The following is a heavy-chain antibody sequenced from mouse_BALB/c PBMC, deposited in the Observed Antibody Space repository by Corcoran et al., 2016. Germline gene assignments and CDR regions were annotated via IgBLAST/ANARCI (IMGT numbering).Heavy chain of an antibody. CDR1: GFSLSTSGMG. CDR3: ARSEAAWFAY. Sequence: QVTLKESGPGILQPSQTLSLTCSFSGFSLSTSGMGVSWIRQPSGKGLEWLAHIYWDDAKRYNPSLKSRLKISKDTSRNQVFLKITSVDTADTATYYCARSEAAWFAYWGQGTLVTVSA. V-gene: IGHV8-12*01. J-gene: IGHJ3*01. CDR2: IYWDDAK.